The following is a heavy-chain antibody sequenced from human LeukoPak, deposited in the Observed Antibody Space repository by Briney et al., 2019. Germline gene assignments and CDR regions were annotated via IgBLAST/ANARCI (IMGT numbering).Heavy chain of an antibody. CDR3: VVDLSGSADY. J-gene: IGHJ4*02. Sequence: AGGSLRLSCAASGFTFTTYWMSWIRQAPGKGLEWVANINQDGTDKYYVDSVKGRFTFSRDNAKNTLYLQMNSLRTEDSALYYCVVDLSGSADYWGQGTLVTVSS. V-gene: IGHV3-7*01. D-gene: IGHD3-10*01. CDR1: GFTFTTYW. CDR2: INQDGTDK.